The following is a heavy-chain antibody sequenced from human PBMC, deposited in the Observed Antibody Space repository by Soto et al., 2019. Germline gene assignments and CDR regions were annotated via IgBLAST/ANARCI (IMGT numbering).Heavy chain of an antibody. V-gene: IGHV4-39*01. CDR2: IYYSGSH. CDR1: GASISTLTYN. CDR3: ARHTMTAVTTFDH. J-gene: IGHJ4*02. Sequence: QLQLQESGPGLVKPSETLSLTCTVSGASISTLTYNWGWIRQPPGKGLEWIGNIYYSGSHYYNPSLKSRVTISVDTSKNQFSLRLRSVTAADTALYFCARHTMTAVTTFDHWGQGTLVTVSS. D-gene: IGHD4-17*01.